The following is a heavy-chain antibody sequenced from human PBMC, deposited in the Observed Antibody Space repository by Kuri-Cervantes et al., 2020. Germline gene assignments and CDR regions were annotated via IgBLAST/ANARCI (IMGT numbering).Heavy chain of an antibody. D-gene: IGHD3-16*02. CDR2: IYHSGST. V-gene: IGHV4-59*08. CDR1: GGSISSYY. J-gene: IGHJ4*02. CDR3: ARLGTMITFGGVIT. Sequence: SETLSLTCTVSGGSISSYYWSWIRQPPGKGLEWIGSIYHSGSTYYNPSLKSRVTISVDTSKNQFSLKLSSVTAADTAVYYCARLGTMITFGGVITWGQGTLVTVSS.